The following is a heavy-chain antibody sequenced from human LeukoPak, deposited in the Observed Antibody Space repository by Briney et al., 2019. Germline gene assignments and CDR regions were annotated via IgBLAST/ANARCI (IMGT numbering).Heavy chain of an antibody. J-gene: IGHJ4*02. CDR2: ISNNGGYT. D-gene: IGHD3-3*01. Sequence: PGGSLRLSCAASGFTFSSSAMSWVRQAPGKGLEWVSAISNNGGYTYYADSVQGRFTISRDNAKSTLYLQMNSLRAEDTAVYYCVRDARYTPEWWGQGTLVTVSS. V-gene: IGHV3-23*01. CDR1: GFTFSSSA. CDR3: VRDARYTPEW.